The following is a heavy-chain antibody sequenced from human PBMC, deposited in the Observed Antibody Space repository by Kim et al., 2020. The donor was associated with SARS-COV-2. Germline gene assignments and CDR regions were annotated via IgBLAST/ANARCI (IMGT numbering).Heavy chain of an antibody. Sequence: SETLSLTCTVSGGSISSYYWSWIRQPPGKGLEWIGYIYYSGSTNYNPSLKSRVTISVDTSKNQFSLKLSSVTAADTAVYYCARANIGNDFWSGYIGGWFDPWGQGTLVTVSS. CDR3: ARANIGNDFWSGYIGGWFDP. J-gene: IGHJ5*02. D-gene: IGHD3-3*01. CDR1: GGSISSYY. V-gene: IGHV4-59*08. CDR2: IYYSGST.